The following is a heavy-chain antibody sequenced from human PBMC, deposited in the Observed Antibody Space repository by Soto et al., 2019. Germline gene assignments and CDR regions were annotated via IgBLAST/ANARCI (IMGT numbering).Heavy chain of an antibody. CDR3: ARDLQDHVDYYGLDV. CDR1: GGCITSYH. J-gene: IGHJ6*02. V-gene: IGHV4-59*01. CDR2: ISDTGST. Sequence: PSQTLSLTCVVSGGCITSYHWSWIPQFTGKGLEWIWHISDTGSTNYNPSLRSRVTISVDMSNNQLSLNLDSVTAADTAVYYCARDLQDHVDYYGLDVGGPGTTVTVSS.